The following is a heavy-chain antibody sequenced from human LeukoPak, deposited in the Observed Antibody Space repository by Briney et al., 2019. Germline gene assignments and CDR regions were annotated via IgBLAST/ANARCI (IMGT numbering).Heavy chain of an antibody. D-gene: IGHD6-19*01. V-gene: IGHV3-30*04. J-gene: IGHJ5*02. CDR2: ISYDGNTK. CDR3: ARHSSRWYDGGINWFDP. Sequence: PGRSLRLSCAASGFTFSSYAMHWVRQAPDKGLEWVAIISYDGNTKYYVDSVKGRFTISRDNSKNTLYLQMNSLRAEDTALYYCARHSSRWYDGGINWFDPWGQGTLATVSS. CDR1: GFTFSSYA.